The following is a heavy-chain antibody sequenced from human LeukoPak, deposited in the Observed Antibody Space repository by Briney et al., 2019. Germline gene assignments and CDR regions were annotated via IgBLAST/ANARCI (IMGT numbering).Heavy chain of an antibody. V-gene: IGHV1-2*02. CDR3: ARVGGSYFSTPLDY. CDR2: INPNSGGT. D-gene: IGHD1-26*01. Sequence: ASVKVSCKASGYTFTGYYMHWVRQAPGQGLEWMGWINPNSGGTNYAQKFQGRVTMTRDTSISTAYMELSSLRSEDTAVYYCARVGGSYFSTPLDYWGQGTLVTVSS. J-gene: IGHJ4*02. CDR1: GYTFTGYY.